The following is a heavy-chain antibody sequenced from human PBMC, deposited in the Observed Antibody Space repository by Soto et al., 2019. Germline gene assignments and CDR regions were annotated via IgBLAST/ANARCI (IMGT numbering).Heavy chain of an antibody. CDR2: ISSNRGST. V-gene: IGHV3-64*02. CDR3: ARGGLYCSSTSCYTDYYYGMDV. CDR1: GFTFSSYA. D-gene: IGHD2-2*02. J-gene: IGHJ6*02. Sequence: EVQLVESGEGLVQPGGSLRLSCAASGFTFSSYAMHWVRQAPGKGLEYVSAISSNRGSTYYADSVKGRFTISRDNSKNTLYLQMGSLRAEDMAVYYCARGGLYCSSTSCYTDYYYGMDVWGQGTTVTVSS.